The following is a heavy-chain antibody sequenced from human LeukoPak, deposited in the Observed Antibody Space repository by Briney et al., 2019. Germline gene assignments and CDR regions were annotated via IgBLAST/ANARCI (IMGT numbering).Heavy chain of an antibody. J-gene: IGHJ6*02. Sequence: ASVKVSCKASGYTFTSYGISWVRQAPGQGLEWMGWISAYNGNTDYAQKLQGRVTMTTDTSTSTAYMELSSLRSEDTAVYYCARDFQTYYDFHGMDVWGQGTTVTVSS. V-gene: IGHV1-18*01. CDR1: GYTFTSYG. CDR3: ARDFQTYYDFHGMDV. CDR2: ISAYNGNT. D-gene: IGHD3-3*01.